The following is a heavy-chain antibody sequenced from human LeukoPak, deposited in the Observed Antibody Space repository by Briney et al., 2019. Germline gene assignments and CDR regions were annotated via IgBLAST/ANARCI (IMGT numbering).Heavy chain of an antibody. J-gene: IGHJ3*02. V-gene: IGHV3-23*01. Sequence: GGSLRLSCAASGFTFSSYAMSWVRQAPGKGREWVSAISGSGGSTYYADSVKGRFTISRDNSKNTLYLQMNSLRAEDTAVYYCAKDSSYFLHAFDIWGQGTMVTVSS. CDR2: ISGSGGST. CDR1: GFTFSSYA. D-gene: IGHD2/OR15-2a*01. CDR3: AKDSSYFLHAFDI.